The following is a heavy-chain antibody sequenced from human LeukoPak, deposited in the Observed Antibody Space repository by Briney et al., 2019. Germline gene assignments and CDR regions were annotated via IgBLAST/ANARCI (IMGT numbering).Heavy chain of an antibody. CDR3: ARGAGGPAAIAGYYYYYYMDV. J-gene: IGHJ6*03. CDR1: GGSISSGDYY. D-gene: IGHD2-2*01. Sequence: SETLPLTCTVSGGSISSGDYYWSWIRQPPGKGLEWIGYIYYSGSTYYNPSLKSRVTISVDTSKNQFSLKLSSVTAADTAVYYCARGAGGPAAIAGYYYYYYMDVWGKGTTVTVSS. V-gene: IGHV4-30-4*08. CDR2: IYYSGST.